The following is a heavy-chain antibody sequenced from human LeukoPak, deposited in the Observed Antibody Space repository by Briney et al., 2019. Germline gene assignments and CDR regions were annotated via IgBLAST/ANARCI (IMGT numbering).Heavy chain of an antibody. CDR1: GFTFSSYG. V-gene: IGHV3-30*18. Sequence: PGRSLRLSCAASGFTFSSYGMHWVRQAPGKGLEWVAVISYDGSNKYYADSVKGRFTISRDNSKNTLYLQMNSLRAEDTAVYYCAKLGYCSSTSCYGDAFDIRGQGTMVTVSS. CDR2: ISYDGSNK. D-gene: IGHD2-2*01. J-gene: IGHJ3*02. CDR3: AKLGYCSSTSCYGDAFDI.